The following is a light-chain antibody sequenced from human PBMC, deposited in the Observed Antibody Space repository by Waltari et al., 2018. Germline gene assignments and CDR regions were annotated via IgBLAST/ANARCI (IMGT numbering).Light chain of an antibody. CDR1: TMDVGGYTY. Sequence: QPPLTNPPSFSGSPERPTPTSSTGTTMDVGGYTYVSWYQQNPGKAPKLMIYEVSNRPSGVSNRFSGSKSGNTASLTISGLQAEDEADYYCSSYTSSSTLDVFGTGTKVTVL. J-gene: IGLJ1*01. CDR3: SSYTSSSTLDV. V-gene: IGLV2-14*01. CDR2: EVS.